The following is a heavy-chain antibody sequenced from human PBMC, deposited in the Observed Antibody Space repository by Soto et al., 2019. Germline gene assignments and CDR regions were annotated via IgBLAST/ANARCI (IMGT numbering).Heavy chain of an antibody. Sequence: SETLSLTCTVSGGSISSYYWSWIRQPPGKGLEWIGYMYNTESTVYNPSLKSRVTISVDTSKNQFSLKLNAVTAADTAVYYCARDLWGYCGTDCYPLDVWGQGTTVTSP. D-gene: IGHD2-21*02. CDR3: ARDLWGYCGTDCYPLDV. V-gene: IGHV4-59*01. CDR2: MYNTEST. CDR1: GGSISSYY. J-gene: IGHJ6*02.